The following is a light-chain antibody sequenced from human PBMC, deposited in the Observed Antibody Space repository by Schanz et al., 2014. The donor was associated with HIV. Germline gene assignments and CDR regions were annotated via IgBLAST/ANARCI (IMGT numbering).Light chain of an antibody. V-gene: IGKV3D-20*02. J-gene: IGKJ4*01. CDR2: GAS. Sequence: EIVLTQSPGTLSLSPGERATLSCRASQSVSSSYLAWYQQKPGQAPRLLIYGASSRATGIPDRFSGSGSGTDFTLTISRLEPEDFAIYYCQQRSNRPPGDTFGGGTKVEIK. CDR3: QQRSNRPPGDT. CDR1: QSVSSSY.